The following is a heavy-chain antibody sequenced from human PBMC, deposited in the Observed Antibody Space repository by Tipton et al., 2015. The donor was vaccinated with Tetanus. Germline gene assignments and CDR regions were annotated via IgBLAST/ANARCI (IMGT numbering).Heavy chain of an antibody. Sequence: SLRLSCAASGFTFSSYPMHWVRQAPGKGLEYVSSILHDGVGPFYANSVKGRFSISRDNSKNTLFLQMDSLRADDTAMYFCARAASGTHTEKGRDDYWGQGTLVTVSA. CDR2: ILHDGVGP. D-gene: IGHD1-14*01. J-gene: IGHJ4*02. CDR3: ARAASGTHTEKGRDDY. CDR1: GFTFSSYP. V-gene: IGHV3-64*01.